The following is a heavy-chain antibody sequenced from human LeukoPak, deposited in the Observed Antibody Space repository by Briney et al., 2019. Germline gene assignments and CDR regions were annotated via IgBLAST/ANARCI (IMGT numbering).Heavy chain of an antibody. D-gene: IGHD2-2*01. V-gene: IGHV3-23*01. J-gene: IGHJ4*01. Sequence: GGSLRLSCAASGFTFSSYAISWVRQAPGKGLEGVSATSGSGASTYYADSVKGRFTISRDNSKNMLYLQMNSLRAEDTAVYYCAKRRCSSTSCYGGIDYXXXXTXVTVSS. CDR1: GFTFSSYA. CDR2: TSGSGAST. CDR3: AKRRCSSTSCYGGIDY.